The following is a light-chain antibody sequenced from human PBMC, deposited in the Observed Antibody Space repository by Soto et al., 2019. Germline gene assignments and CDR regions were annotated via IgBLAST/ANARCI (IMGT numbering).Light chain of an antibody. CDR3: QSYDNSLSVYV. Sequence: QSVLTQPPSVSGAPGQTVTISCTGSSSNIGAHYDVPWYQQLPGTAPKLLIYGNSNRPSGVPDRFSGSKSGTSASLAITGLQAEDEADYYCQSYDNSLSVYVFGTGTKLTVL. V-gene: IGLV1-40*01. J-gene: IGLJ1*01. CDR2: GNS. CDR1: SSNIGAHYD.